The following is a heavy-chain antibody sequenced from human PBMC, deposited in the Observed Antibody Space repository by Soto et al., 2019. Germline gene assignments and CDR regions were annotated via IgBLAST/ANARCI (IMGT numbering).Heavy chain of an antibody. CDR1: GGPISGYY. CDR3: ARARYDSSGYYYFDY. V-gene: IGHV4-59*01. J-gene: IGHJ4*02. D-gene: IGHD3-22*01. CDR2: IYYSGST. Sequence: KASETLSLTCTVSGGPISGYYWSWIRQPPGKGLEWIGYIYYSGSTIYNPSLKSRVTISVDTSKNQFSLKLSSVTAADTAVYYCARARYDSSGYYYFDYWGQGTLVTVSS.